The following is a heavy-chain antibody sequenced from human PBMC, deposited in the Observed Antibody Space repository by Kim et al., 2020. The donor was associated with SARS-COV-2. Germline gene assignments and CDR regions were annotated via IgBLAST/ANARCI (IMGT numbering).Heavy chain of an antibody. Sequence: GGSLRLSCAASGFTFSSHAMSWVRQAPGKGLEWVSIISGGGGTIYYADSVKGRFTISRDNSKNTLYLQMSSLRAEDTAVYYCANKMITAPDYWGQGTLVT. CDR3: ANKMITAPDY. V-gene: IGHV3-23*01. J-gene: IGHJ4*02. CDR1: GFTFSSHA. CDR2: ISGGGGTI. D-gene: IGHD3-16*01.